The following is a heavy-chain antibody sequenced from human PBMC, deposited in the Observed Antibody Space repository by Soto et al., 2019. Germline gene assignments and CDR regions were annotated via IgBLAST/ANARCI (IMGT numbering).Heavy chain of an antibody. J-gene: IGHJ4*02. Sequence: QVQLVESGGGVVQPGRSLRLSCAASGFTFSSYGMHWVRQAPGKGLEWVAVIWYDGSNKYYADSVKGRFTISRDNSKNTLYLQMNSLRAEDTAVYYCARDLVPKGIAAAGHYWGQGTLVTVSS. CDR3: ARDLVPKGIAAAGHY. CDR2: IWYDGSNK. V-gene: IGHV3-33*01. D-gene: IGHD6-13*01. CDR1: GFTFSSYG.